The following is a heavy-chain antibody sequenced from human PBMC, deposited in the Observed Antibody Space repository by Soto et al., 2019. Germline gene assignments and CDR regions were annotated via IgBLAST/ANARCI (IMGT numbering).Heavy chain of an antibody. D-gene: IGHD3-3*01. V-gene: IGHV4-4*02. CDR1: SASISSNNW. Sequence: SETLSLTCAVSSASISSNNWWSWVRQPPGKGLEWIGEIYHSGSTNYNPSLKSRVTILVDKSKSQFSLKLTSVTAADTAVYYCARRSGGFDYWGQGTLVTVYS. J-gene: IGHJ4*02. CDR3: ARRSGGFDY. CDR2: IYHSGST.